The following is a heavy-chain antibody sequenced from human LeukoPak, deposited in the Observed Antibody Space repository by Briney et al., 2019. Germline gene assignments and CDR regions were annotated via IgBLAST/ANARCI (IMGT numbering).Heavy chain of an antibody. J-gene: IGHJ4*02. CDR1: GGSISGYY. CDR3: ARMGGGYSSSWYLNTPGDYFDY. Sequence: SETLSLTCTVSGGSISGYYWSWIRQHPGKGLEWIGYIYYSGSTYYNPSLKSRVTISVDTSKNQFSLKLSSVTAADTAVYYCARMGGGYSSSWYLNTPGDYFDYWGQGTLVTVSS. D-gene: IGHD6-13*01. CDR2: IYYSGST. V-gene: IGHV4-31*03.